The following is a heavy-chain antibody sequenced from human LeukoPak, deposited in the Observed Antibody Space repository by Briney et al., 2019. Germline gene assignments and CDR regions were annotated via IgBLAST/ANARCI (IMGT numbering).Heavy chain of an antibody. CDR3: AKVMKGSERLTMVRGVIIKTAGLYYMDV. Sequence: GGSLRLSCAASGFTLSSYAMSWVRQAPGKGLEWVSSISASGGSTNYADSVKGRFTISRDNSKNTVYLQMNSLRAEDTAVYYCAKVMKGSERLTMVRGVIIKTAGLYYMDVWGKGTTVAVSS. J-gene: IGHJ6*03. CDR2: ISASGGST. CDR1: GFTLSSYA. D-gene: IGHD3-10*01. V-gene: IGHV3-23*01.